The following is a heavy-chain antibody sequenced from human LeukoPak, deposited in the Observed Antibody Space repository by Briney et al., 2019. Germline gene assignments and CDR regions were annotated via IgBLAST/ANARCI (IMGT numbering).Heavy chain of an antibody. Sequence: PGGSLRLSCAASGFTFSSYSMNWVRHVPGKGLEWVSGINWNGASRGYSDSVKGRFTISRDNVKNTLYLQMNSLRVEDSAVYYCARDWWFDPWGQGTLVTVSS. CDR2: INWNGASR. CDR3: ARDWWFDP. V-gene: IGHV3-20*04. CDR1: GFTFSSYS. J-gene: IGHJ5*02.